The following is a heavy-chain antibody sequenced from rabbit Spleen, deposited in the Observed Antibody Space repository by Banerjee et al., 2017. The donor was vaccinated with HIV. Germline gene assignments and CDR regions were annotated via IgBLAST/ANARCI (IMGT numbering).Heavy chain of an antibody. CDR2: IDAGSSGFT. CDR1: GFSFSGSSY. CDR3: ARDTSSSFSSYGMDL. V-gene: IGHV1S40*01. J-gene: IGHJ6*01. D-gene: IGHD1-1*01. Sequence: QSLEESGGDLVKPGASLTLTCTASGFSFSGSSYMCWVRPAPGKGLEWIACIDAGSSGFTYFASWAKGRFTISKTSSTTVTLQMTSLTAADTATYFCARDTSSSFSSYGMDLWGQGTLVTVS.